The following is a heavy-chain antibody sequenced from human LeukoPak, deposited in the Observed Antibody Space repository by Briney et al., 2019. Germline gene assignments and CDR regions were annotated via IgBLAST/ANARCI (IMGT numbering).Heavy chain of an antibody. Sequence: ASVKVSCTASGYTFTSYDINWVRQATGQGLEWMGWMNPNSGNTGYAQKFQGRVTMTRNTSISTAYMELSSLRSEDTAVYYCARGRRRGSGSYYPFDYWGQGTLVTVSS. D-gene: IGHD3-10*01. CDR3: ARGRRRGSGSYYPFDY. V-gene: IGHV1-8*01. CDR2: MNPNSGNT. J-gene: IGHJ4*02. CDR1: GYTFTSYD.